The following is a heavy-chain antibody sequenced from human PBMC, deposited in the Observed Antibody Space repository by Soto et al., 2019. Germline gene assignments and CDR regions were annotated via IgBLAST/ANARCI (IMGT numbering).Heavy chain of an antibody. Sequence: GGSLRLSCAASGFTFTGYWMSWVRQAPGKGLVWVSRINSDGSSTTYADSVKGRFTISRDNAKNTLYLQMNSLRAEDTAVYYCVRGEGGWEAYWGQGTLVTVSS. D-gene: IGHD6-19*01. CDR3: VRGEGGWEAY. CDR1: GFTFTGYW. V-gene: IGHV3-74*01. J-gene: IGHJ4*02. CDR2: INSDGSST.